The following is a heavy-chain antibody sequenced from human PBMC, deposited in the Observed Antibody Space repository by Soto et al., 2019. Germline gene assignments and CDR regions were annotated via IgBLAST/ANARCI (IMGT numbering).Heavy chain of an antibody. J-gene: IGHJ4*02. CDR1: GYNFNTYW. D-gene: IGHD5-12*01. CDR3: ATSTGSYVDIVSSTTRGYFDH. V-gene: IGHV5-51*01. CDR2: IYPGDSDT. Sequence: GESLKISCEGSGYNFNTYWIGWVRQMPGKGLEWMALIYPGDSDTRYSPSFEGQVTLSVDRSISTAYLQWSSLKASATAIYYCATSTGSYVDIVSSTTRGYFDHWGQGTLVTVSS.